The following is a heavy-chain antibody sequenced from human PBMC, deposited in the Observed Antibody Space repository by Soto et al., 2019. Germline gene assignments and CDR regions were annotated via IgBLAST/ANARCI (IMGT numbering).Heavy chain of an antibody. CDR1: GGSFRREA. J-gene: IGHJ3*01. CDR2: ILPFFNTA. V-gene: IGHV1-69*12. Sequence: QVQLVQSGAEVKKPGSSVKVACKASGGSFRREAINWVRQAPGQGPEWMGGILPFFNTADYAQKFQGRVTLTADVSTTTVYMELGSLRFEDTAVYYCARGHEFGGNSDASDVWGQGTRVIVSS. D-gene: IGHD2-15*01. CDR3: ARGHEFGGNSDASDV.